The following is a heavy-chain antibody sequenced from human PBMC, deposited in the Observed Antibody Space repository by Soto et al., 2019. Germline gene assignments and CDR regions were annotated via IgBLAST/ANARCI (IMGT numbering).Heavy chain of an antibody. CDR3: ARDQRHLRHGYSDY. D-gene: IGHD5-12*01. Sequence: LRLSCAASGFTFSSYWMTWVRQAPGKGLEWVANINQDGSEKYYMDSMKGRFTISRDNAKNSLLLQLNSLRAEDTAVYYCARDQRHLRHGYSDYWGQGTLVTVSS. CDR1: GFTFSSYW. J-gene: IGHJ4*02. V-gene: IGHV3-7*01. CDR2: INQDGSEK.